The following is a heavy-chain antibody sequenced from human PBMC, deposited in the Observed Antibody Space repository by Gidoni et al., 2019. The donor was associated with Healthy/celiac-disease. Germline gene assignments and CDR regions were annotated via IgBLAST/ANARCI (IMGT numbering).Heavy chain of an antibody. CDR1: CGSLSSGCFY. J-gene: IGHJ5*02. Sequence: QVQLQESGPGLVKPSQTLSLTCTVSCGSLSSGCFYWSWLRQPAGKGLEWIGRIYTSGSTNYNPSLKSRVTISVDTSKNQFTLKLSSVTAADTAVYYCARDIGYCSGGSCYGYWFDPWGQGTLVTVSS. V-gene: IGHV4-61*02. CDR3: ARDIGYCSGGSCYGYWFDP. CDR2: IYTSGST. D-gene: IGHD2-15*01.